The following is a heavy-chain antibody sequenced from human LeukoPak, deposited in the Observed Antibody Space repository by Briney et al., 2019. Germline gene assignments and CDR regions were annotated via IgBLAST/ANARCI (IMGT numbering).Heavy chain of an antibody. V-gene: IGHV3-23*01. CDR2: ISGSGGST. CDR3: AKDPEHGYYFDY. Sequence: GESLRLSCAASGFTFSSYAMSWVRQAPGKGLEWVSAISGSGGSTYYADSVKGRFTISRDNSKNTLYLQMNSLRAEDTAVYYCAKDPEHGYYFDYWGQGTLVTVSS. J-gene: IGHJ4*02. CDR1: GFTFSSYA.